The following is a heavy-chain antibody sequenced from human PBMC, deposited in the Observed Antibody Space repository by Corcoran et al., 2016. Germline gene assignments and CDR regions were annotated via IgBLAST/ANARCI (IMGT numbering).Heavy chain of an antibody. J-gene: IGHJ4*02. CDR1: GFTFSSYW. CDR2: IKQDGSEK. Sequence: EVQLVESGGGLVQPGGSLRLSCAASGFTFSSYWMSWVRQAPGKGLEWVANIKQDGSEKYYVDSVKGRFTISRDNAKNSLYLQMNSLRAEETAVYYCARDNPLSVESQIGYFDYRGQGTLVTFSS. D-gene: IGHD1-1*01. CDR3: ARDNPLSVESQIGYFDY. V-gene: IGHV3-7*01.